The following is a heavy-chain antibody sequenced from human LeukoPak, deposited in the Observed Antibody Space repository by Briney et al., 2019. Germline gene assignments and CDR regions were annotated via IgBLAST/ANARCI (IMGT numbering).Heavy chain of an antibody. CDR2: ISGSGGST. J-gene: IGHJ4*02. D-gene: IGHD6-19*01. V-gene: IGHV3-23*01. CDR3: AKEKVIGVYSSGWYSNY. CDR1: GFTFSSHA. Sequence: GGSLRLSCAASGFTFSSHAMSWVRQAPGKGLEWVSAISGSGGSTYYADSVKGQFTISRDNSKNTLFLQMNSLRAEDTAVYYCAKEKVIGVYSSGWYSNYWGQGTLVTVSS.